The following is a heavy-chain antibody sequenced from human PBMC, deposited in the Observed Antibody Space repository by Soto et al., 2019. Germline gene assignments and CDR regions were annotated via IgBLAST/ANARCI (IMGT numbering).Heavy chain of an antibody. Sequence: QVQLVQSGAEVKKPGASVKVSCKASGYTFSSYGISWVRQARGQGLEWMGWISAHNGNTNYAQKFQGRVTMTTDTFTRTAYMEVRSLRSDDTAVYYCARKDGWFGTYGMDVWGQGTTVTVSS. CDR3: ARKDGWFGTYGMDV. CDR1: GYTFSSYG. D-gene: IGHD3-10*01. CDR2: ISAHNGNT. V-gene: IGHV1-18*01. J-gene: IGHJ6*01.